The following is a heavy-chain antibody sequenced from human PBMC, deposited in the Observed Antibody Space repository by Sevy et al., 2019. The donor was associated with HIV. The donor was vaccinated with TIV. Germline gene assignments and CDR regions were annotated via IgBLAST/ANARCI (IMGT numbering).Heavy chain of an antibody. CDR2: IKSKTDGGTT. CDR3: TTDQYYGSGSYYNVY. Sequence: GGSLRLSCAASGFTFSNARMSWVRQAPGKGLEWVGRIKSKTDGGTTDYAAPVKGRFTISRDDSKNTLYLQMNSLKTEDTAVYYCTTDQYYGSGSYYNVYWGQGTLVTVSS. D-gene: IGHD3-10*01. CDR1: GFTFSNAR. V-gene: IGHV3-15*01. J-gene: IGHJ4*02.